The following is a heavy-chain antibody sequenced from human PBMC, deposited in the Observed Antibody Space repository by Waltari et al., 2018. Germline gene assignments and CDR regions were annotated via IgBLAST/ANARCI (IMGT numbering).Heavy chain of an antibody. V-gene: IGHV6-1*01. CDR1: GDSVSSNSAS. Sequence: QVQLQQSGPGLVQPSQTLSLTCVISGDSVSSNSASWDWIRQSPSRGLEWLGRTYYRSEWHNDYAVSVKSRITINPDTSKNQFSLQLNSVTPEDTAVYYCAREHSHGGSHFDYWGQGTLVTVSS. J-gene: IGHJ4*02. CDR2: TYYRSEWHN. CDR3: AREHSHGGSHFDY. D-gene: IGHD2-15*01.